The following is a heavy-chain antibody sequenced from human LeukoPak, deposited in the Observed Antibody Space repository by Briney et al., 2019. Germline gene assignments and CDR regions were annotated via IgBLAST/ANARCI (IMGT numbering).Heavy chain of an antibody. CDR1: GFTFSSYG. J-gene: IGHJ6*02. Sequence: GGSLRLSCAASGFTFSSYGMHWVRQAPGTGLEWVAVIWYDGSNKYYADSVKGRFTISRDNSKNTLYLQMNSLRAEDTAVYYCARLGHVAYGMDVWGQGTTVTVSS. CDR3: ARLGHVAYGMDV. CDR2: IWYDGSNK. D-gene: IGHD1-26*01. V-gene: IGHV3-33*01.